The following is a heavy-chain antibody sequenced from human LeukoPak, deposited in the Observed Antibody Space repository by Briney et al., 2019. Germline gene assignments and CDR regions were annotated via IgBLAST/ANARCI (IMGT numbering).Heavy chain of an antibody. CDR3: ARDFRGYSSGWYGLG. J-gene: IGHJ4*02. CDR2: IYSGGST. CDR1: GFTLSRYS. Sequence: GGSLRLSCAASGFTLSRYSMNWVRQAPGKGLEWVSVIYSGGSTYYADSVKGRFTISRDNSKNTLYLQMNSLRAEDTAVYYCARDFRGYSSGWYGLGWGQGTLVTVSS. V-gene: IGHV3-53*01. D-gene: IGHD6-19*01.